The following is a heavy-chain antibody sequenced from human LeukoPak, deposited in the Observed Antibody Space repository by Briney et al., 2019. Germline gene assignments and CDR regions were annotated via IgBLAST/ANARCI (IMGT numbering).Heavy chain of an antibody. CDR1: GFTFSYYW. V-gene: IGHV3-74*01. J-gene: IGHJ6*03. CDR3: ARGSGGLLRYFDWLFPRPYYYYMDV. Sequence: GGSLRLSCAASGFTFSYYWMHWVRQAPGKGLVWVSRINSDGSDTNYADSVKGRFTISRDNAKNTLYLQMNSLRAEDTAVYYCARGSGGLLRYFDWLFPRPYYYYMDVWGKGTTVTVSS. D-gene: IGHD3-9*01. CDR2: INSDGSDT.